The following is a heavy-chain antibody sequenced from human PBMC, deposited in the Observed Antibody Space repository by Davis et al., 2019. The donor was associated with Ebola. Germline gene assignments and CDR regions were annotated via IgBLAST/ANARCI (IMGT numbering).Heavy chain of an antibody. Sequence: GESLKISCKGSGYSFTSYWIGWVRQMPGKGLEWMVIIYSGDSDTRYSPSFQGQVTISADKSLSTAYLQWSSLKASDTAMYYCARTLSIGYNNYYGDYWGQGTLVTVSS. CDR2: IYSGDSDT. CDR3: ARTLSIGYNNYYGDY. CDR1: GYSFTSYW. D-gene: IGHD5-24*01. V-gene: IGHV5-51*01. J-gene: IGHJ4*02.